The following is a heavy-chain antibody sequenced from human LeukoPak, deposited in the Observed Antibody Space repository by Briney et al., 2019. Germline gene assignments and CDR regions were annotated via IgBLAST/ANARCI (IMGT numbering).Heavy chain of an antibody. V-gene: IGHV1-69*13. CDR1: GGTFSSYA. CDR2: IIPIFGTA. D-gene: IGHD5-24*01. Sequence: SVKVSCKASGGTFSSYAISWVRQAPGQGLEWMGGIIPIFGTANYAQKFQGRVTITADESTSTAYMELSSLRSEDTAVYYCARACRDGYNHDAFDIWGQGTMVTVSS. CDR3: ARACRDGYNHDAFDI. J-gene: IGHJ3*02.